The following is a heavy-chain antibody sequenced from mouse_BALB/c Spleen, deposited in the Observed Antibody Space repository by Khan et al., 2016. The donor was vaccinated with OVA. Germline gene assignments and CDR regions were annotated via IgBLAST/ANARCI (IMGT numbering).Heavy chain of an antibody. V-gene: IGHV1-7*01. J-gene: IGHJ2*01. CDR3: ARRGLWWSFDY. CDR2: INPSTGYT. CDR1: GYTFINYW. D-gene: IGHD1-1*02. Sequence: VQLQESGAELAKPGASVKMSCKASGYTFINYWILWVKQRPGQGLEWIGYINPSTGYTEYNQNFKDKATLTTDKSSSTAYMQLSSLTSEDSAVYYCARRGLWWSFDYWGQGTTLTVSS.